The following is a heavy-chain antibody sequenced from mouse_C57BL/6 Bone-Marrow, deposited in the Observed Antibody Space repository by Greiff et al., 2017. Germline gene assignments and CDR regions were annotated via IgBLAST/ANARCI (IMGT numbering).Heavy chain of an antibody. J-gene: IGHJ1*03. V-gene: IGHV1-55*01. D-gene: IGHD1-1*01. CDR3: AREGIYYYGSSPLGLGV. Sequence: VQLQQPGAELVKPGASVKMSCKASGYTFTSYWITWVKQRPGQGLEWIGDIYPGSGSTNYNEKFKSKATLTVATSSSTAYLQLSSLTSEDSAVYYGAREGIYYYGSSPLGLGVWGTGTTVTVSS. CDR1: GYTFTSYW. CDR2: IYPGSGST.